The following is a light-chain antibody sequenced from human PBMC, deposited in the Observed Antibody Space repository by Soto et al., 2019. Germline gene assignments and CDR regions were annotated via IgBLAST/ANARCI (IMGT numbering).Light chain of an antibody. Sequence: EIVLTQSPATLSLSPGERATLSCRASQSVSSYLAWYQQKPGQAPRLLIYDASNRATGIPARFSGSGSGTEFTLTINSLQSEDFALYYCQQYNNWPWTFGQGTKVDIK. CDR3: QQYNNWPWT. CDR1: QSVSSY. J-gene: IGKJ1*01. V-gene: IGKV3-11*01. CDR2: DAS.